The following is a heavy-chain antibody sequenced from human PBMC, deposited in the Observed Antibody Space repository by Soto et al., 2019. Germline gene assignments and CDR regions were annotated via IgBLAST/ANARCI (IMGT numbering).Heavy chain of an antibody. V-gene: IGHV1-18*01. Sequence: ASVKVSCKASGYTSTSYGISWVRQAPGQGLEWMGWISAYNGNTNYAQKLQGRVTMTTDTSTSTAYMELRSLRSDDTAVYYCARDAPGWELLGGAFDYWGQGTLVTVSS. CDR3: ARDAPGWELLGGAFDY. CDR1: GYTSTSYG. CDR2: ISAYNGNT. J-gene: IGHJ4*02. D-gene: IGHD1-26*01.